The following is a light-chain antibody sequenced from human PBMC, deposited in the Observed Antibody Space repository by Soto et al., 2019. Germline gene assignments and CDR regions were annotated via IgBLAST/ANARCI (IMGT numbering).Light chain of an antibody. J-gene: IGLJ1*01. CDR1: SSDVGGYNY. CDR2: DVS. Sequence: QSVLTQPASVSGSPGQWITISFTGSSSDVGGYNYVSWYQQHPAKAPKLMIYDVSNRPSGVSNRFSGSKSGNTASLTISGLQADDEADYYCSSYTSSSTRVFGTGTKLTVL. V-gene: IGLV2-14*01. CDR3: SSYTSSSTRV.